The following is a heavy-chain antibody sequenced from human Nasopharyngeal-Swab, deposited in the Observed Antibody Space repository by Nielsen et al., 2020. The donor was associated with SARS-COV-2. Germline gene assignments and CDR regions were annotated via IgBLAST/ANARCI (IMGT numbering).Heavy chain of an antibody. CDR1: GGTFSSYA. CDR3: ARVGAFRGNYGDYEVY. V-gene: IGHV1-69*13. D-gene: IGHD4-17*01. Sequence: SVKVSCKASGGTFSSYAISWVRQAPGQGLEWMEGIIPIFGTANYAQKFQGRVTITADESTSTAYMELSSLRSDDTAVYYCARVGAFRGNYGDYEVYWGQGTLVTVSS. J-gene: IGHJ4*02. CDR2: IIPIFGTA.